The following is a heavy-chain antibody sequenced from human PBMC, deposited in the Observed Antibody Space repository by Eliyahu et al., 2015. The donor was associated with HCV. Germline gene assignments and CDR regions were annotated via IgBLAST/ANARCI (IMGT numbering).Heavy chain of an antibody. CDR2: MNPNSGNT. Sequence: QVQLVQSGXEVKKPGASVKVSXKASGXTFTSXXINWVRXATGQGLEWXGXMNPNSGNTGYAQKFQGRVTMTRNTSISTAYMELSSLRSEDTAVYYCARGQSIAARPGGYWGQGTLVTVSS. V-gene: IGHV1-8*01. J-gene: IGHJ4*02. D-gene: IGHD6-6*01. CDR1: GXTFTSXX. CDR3: ARGQSIAARPGGY.